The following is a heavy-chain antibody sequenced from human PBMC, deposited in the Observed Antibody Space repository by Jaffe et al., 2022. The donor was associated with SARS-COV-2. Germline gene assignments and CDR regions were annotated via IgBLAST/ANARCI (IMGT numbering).Heavy chain of an antibody. V-gene: IGHV3-23*01. Sequence: EVQLLESGGGLVQPGGSLRLSCAASGFTFSTYDMSWVRQAPGKGLEWVSSITAGGHRTYYADSVKGRFTISRDNSKNTLSLQMNRLRAEDTAVYFCAKNWGYWAQGTLVTVSS. J-gene: IGHJ4*02. CDR2: ITAGGHRT. D-gene: IGHD3-16*01. CDR1: GFTFSTYD. CDR3: AKNWGY.